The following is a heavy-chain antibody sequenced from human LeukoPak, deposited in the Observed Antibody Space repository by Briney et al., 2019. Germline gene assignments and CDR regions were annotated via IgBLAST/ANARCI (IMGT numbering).Heavy chain of an antibody. CDR1: GFSFSNYW. V-gene: IGHV3-7*01. CDR3: LGSGSYTH. D-gene: IGHD3-10*01. Sequence: PGGSLRLSCAASGFSFSNYWMTWVRQAPGKGLEWVANTNQDGSQKNYMDSVRGRFTISRGNAKSSLYLQMNSLRVDDTAVYFCLGSGSYTHWGQGTLVSVSS. CDR2: TNQDGSQK. J-gene: IGHJ4*02.